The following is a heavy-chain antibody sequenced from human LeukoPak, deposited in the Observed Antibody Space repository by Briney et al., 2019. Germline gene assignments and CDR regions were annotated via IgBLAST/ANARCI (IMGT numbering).Heavy chain of an antibody. J-gene: IGHJ4*02. CDR3: ARDLLFGELGY. V-gene: IGHV4-61*01. CDR1: GGSVSSGSYH. CDR2: IYYSGST. Sequence: SETLSLTCTVSGGSVSSGSYHWSWIRQPPGKGLEWIGYIYYSGSTNYNPSLKSRVTISVDTSKNQFSLKLSSVTAADTAVYYCARDLLFGELGYWGQGTLVTVSS. D-gene: IGHD3-16*01.